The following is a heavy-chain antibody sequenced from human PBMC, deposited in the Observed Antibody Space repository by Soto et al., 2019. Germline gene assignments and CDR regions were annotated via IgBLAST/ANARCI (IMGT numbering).Heavy chain of an antibody. CDR2: IKQDGSEK. CDR1: GFTFSSYW. D-gene: IGHD3-3*02. Sequence: PGGSLRLSCAASGFTFSSYWMSWVRQAPGKGLEWVANIKQDGSEKYYVDSVKGRFTISRDNAKNSLYLQMNSLRAEDTAVYYCARDHFWSGYIVDYYGMDVWGQGTTVTVSS. J-gene: IGHJ6*02. CDR3: ARDHFWSGYIVDYYGMDV. V-gene: IGHV3-7*05.